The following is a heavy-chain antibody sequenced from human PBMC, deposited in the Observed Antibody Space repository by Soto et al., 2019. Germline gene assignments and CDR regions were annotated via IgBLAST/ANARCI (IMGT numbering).Heavy chain of an antibody. V-gene: IGHV3-33*01. CDR3: ARDSMPTLDY. J-gene: IGHJ4*02. Sequence: GGSLRLSSAASGFSFSGYGMHWFRQAPGKGLEWVAVILYDGSDKYYADSVKGRFTISRDNSKNTLYLQMNSLRADDTAVYYCARDSMPTLDYWGQGTLVTVGS. D-gene: IGHD2-2*01. CDR2: ILYDGSDK. CDR1: GFSFSGYG.